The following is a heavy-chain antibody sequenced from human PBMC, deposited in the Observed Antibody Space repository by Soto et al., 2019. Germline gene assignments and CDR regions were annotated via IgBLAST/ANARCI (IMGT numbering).Heavy chain of an antibody. CDR3: ARIVGSGHYSYGMDF. V-gene: IGHV1-8*01. CDR2: MNPNSGNT. Sequence: SVNRSCKAAGYSFTSYDINWVRQATGQGLEWMGWMNPNSGNTGYAQKFQGRVTMTRNTSISTAYMELSSLRSEDTAVYYCARIVGSGHYSYGMDFSCPGPTLT. J-gene: IGHJ6*02. CDR1: GYSFTSYD. D-gene: IGHD2-15*01.